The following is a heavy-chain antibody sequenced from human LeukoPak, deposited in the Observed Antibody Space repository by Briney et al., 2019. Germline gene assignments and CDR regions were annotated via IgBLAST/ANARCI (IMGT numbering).Heavy chain of an antibody. D-gene: IGHD6-13*01. J-gene: IGHJ4*02. CDR1: GGSISSYY. CDR3: ARHFDSVAAALLDY. CDR2: IYTSGST. Sequence: SETLSLTCTVSGGSISSYYWSWIRQPAGKGLEWIGRIYTSGSTNYNPSLKSRVTMSVDTSKNQFSLKLSSVTAADTAVYYCARHFDSVAAALLDYWGQGTLVTVSS. V-gene: IGHV4-4*07.